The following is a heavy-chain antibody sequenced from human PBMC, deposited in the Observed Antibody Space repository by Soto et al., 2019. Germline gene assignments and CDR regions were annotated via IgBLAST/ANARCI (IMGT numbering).Heavy chain of an antibody. V-gene: IGHV1-46*01. D-gene: IGHD3-22*01. CDR2: INPSGGST. Sequence: GASVKVSCKASGYTFTSYYMHWVRQAPGQGLEWMGIINPSGGSTSYAQKFQGRVTMTRDTSTSTVYMELSSLRSEDTAVYYCARDGDSSGYYPYDAFDIWGQGTMVTVSS. J-gene: IGHJ3*02. CDR3: ARDGDSSGYYPYDAFDI. CDR1: GYTFTSYY.